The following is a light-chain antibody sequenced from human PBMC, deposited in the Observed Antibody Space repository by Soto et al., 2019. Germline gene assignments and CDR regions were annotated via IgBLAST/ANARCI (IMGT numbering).Light chain of an antibody. CDR2: GAS. CDR1: QSVSNNY. Sequence: EIVLTQSPGTLSLSPGERATLSYRASQSVSNNYLAWYQQKPGQAPRRLIYGASTRATGIPDRFSGSGSGTDFTLTIGRLEPEDFAVYYCQQYGSSPTFGEGTKVDIK. CDR3: QQYGSSPT. V-gene: IGKV3-20*01. J-gene: IGKJ4*01.